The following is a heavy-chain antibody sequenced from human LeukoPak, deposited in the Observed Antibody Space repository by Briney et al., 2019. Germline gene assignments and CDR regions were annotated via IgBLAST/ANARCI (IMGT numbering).Heavy chain of an antibody. CDR1: GFTFSDNY. J-gene: IGHJ6*03. Sequence: PGGSLRLSCAASGFTFSDNYMSWIRQAPGKGLEWVAVISYDGSNKYYADSVKGRFTISRDNSKNTLYLQMNSLRAEDTAVYYCVGYGSGSYYNYYMDVWGKGTTVTVSS. D-gene: IGHD3-10*01. CDR2: ISYDGSNK. V-gene: IGHV3-30*03. CDR3: VGYGSGSYYNYYMDV.